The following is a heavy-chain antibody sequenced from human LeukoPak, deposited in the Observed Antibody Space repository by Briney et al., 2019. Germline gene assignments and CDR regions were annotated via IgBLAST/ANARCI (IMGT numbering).Heavy chain of an antibody. V-gene: IGHV3-73*01. D-gene: IGHD4-11*01. J-gene: IGHJ4*02. CDR2: IRTKGNRYAT. CDR1: GLTFSGAD. Sequence: GGSLRLSCAASGLTFSGADMHWVRQASGKGLEWVGRIRTKGNRYATAYAASVKGRFTISRDDSKNTAYLQMNSLRTEDTAVYYCARDYYNNYDVGFWGQGTLVTVS. CDR3: ARDYYNNYDVGF.